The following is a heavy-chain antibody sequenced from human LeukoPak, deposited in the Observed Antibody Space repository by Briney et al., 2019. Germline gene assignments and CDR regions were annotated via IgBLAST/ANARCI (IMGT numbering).Heavy chain of an antibody. CDR3: ARDRGPGRAVGYYYYGMDV. V-gene: IGHV3-30-3*01. Sequence: AGGSLRLSCAASGFTFSSYAMHWVRQAPGKGLEWVAVISYDGSNKYYADSVKGRFTISRDNSKNTLYLQMNSLRAEDTAVYYCARDRGPGRAVGYYYYGMDVWGQGTTVTVSS. D-gene: IGHD3-10*01. CDR1: GFTFSSYA. J-gene: IGHJ6*02. CDR2: ISYDGSNK.